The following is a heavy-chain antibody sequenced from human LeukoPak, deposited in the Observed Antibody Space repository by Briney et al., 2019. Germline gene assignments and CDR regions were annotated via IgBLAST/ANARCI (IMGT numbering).Heavy chain of an antibody. D-gene: IGHD3-22*01. Sequence: GGSLRLSCAASGFTFSSYWMSWVRQAPGKGLEWVANIKQDGSEKYYVDSVKGRFTISRDNAKNTLYLQMNSLRAEDTAVYYCAKSDDSSGYYYGIVYWGQGTLVTVSS. V-gene: IGHV3-7*03. CDR3: AKSDDSSGYYYGIVY. J-gene: IGHJ4*02. CDR2: IKQDGSEK. CDR1: GFTFSSYW.